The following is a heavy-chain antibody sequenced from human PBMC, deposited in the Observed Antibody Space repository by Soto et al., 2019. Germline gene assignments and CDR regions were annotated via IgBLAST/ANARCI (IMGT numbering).Heavy chain of an antibody. V-gene: IGHV3-9*01. J-gene: IGHJ4*02. CDR1: GFSFDKYA. CDR2: ISWNSDSV. Sequence: EVQLVESGGGMVQPGRSLRLSCAASGFSFDKYAIHWVRQAPGKGLEWVSDISWNSDSVAYADSVKGRLTISRDNTKKSLYLQMNSQRGEDTAFYYCAKARYNDFWSGYSRFDYWGQGTLVTVSS. CDR3: AKARYNDFWSGYSRFDY. D-gene: IGHD3-3*01.